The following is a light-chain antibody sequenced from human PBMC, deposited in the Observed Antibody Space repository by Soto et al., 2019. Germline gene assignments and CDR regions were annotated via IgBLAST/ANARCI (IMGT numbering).Light chain of an antibody. V-gene: IGLV1-51*01. CDR1: SSNIGNNY. Sequence: QSVLTQPPSVSAAPGQTVTISCSGSSSNIGNNYVSSYQQLPGTAPTLLIYDNNKRPSGIPDRFSGSKSGTSATLGITGLQTGDEADYYCGTWDSSLSAVVFGGGTKLTVL. CDR2: DNN. J-gene: IGLJ2*01. CDR3: GTWDSSLSAVV.